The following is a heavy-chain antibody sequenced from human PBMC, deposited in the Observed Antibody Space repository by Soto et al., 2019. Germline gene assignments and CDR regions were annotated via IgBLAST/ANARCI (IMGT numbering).Heavy chain of an antibody. V-gene: IGHV3-21*01. J-gene: IGHJ5*02. CDR1: GFTFSSYS. D-gene: IGHD5-18*01. Sequence: PGGSLRLSCAASGFTFSSYSMNWVRQAPGKGLEWVSSISSSSSYIYYADSVKGRFIISRDNAKNSLYLQMNSLRAEDTAVYYWARDSGYSYGPHGNWFDPWGQGTLVTVSS. CDR3: ARDSGYSYGPHGNWFDP. CDR2: ISSSSSYI.